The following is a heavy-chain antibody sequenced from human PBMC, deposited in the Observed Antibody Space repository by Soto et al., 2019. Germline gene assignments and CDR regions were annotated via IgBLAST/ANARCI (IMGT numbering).Heavy chain of an antibody. Sequence: SVKVSCKASGCTFSSYAISWVRQAPGQGLEWMGGIIPIFGTANYAQKFQGRVTITADESTSTAYMELSSLRSEDTAVYYCARAQLRYFGSNAFDIWGQGTMVTVSS. D-gene: IGHD3-9*01. CDR2: IIPIFGTA. V-gene: IGHV1-69*13. CDR1: GCTFSSYA. J-gene: IGHJ3*02. CDR3: ARAQLRYFGSNAFDI.